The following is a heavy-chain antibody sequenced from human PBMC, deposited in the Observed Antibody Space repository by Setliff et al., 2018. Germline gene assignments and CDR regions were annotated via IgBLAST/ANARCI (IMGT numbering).Heavy chain of an antibody. CDR1: GGSISSSSYY. Sequence: SETLSLTCTVSGGSISSSSYYWGWIRQPPGKGLEWIGSIYYSGSTYYNPSLKSRVAISVDTSKNQFSLKLSSVTAADTAVYYCARRETYYNFWSGYYAYWGQGTLVTVSS. CDR2: IYYSGST. D-gene: IGHD3-3*01. V-gene: IGHV4-39*07. CDR3: ARRETYYNFWSGYYAY. J-gene: IGHJ4*02.